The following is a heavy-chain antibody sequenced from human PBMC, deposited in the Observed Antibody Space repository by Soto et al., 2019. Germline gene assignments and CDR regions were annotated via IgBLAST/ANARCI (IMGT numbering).Heavy chain of an antibody. CDR2: IIPILGTA. D-gene: IGHD3-22*01. V-gene: IGHV1-69*01. J-gene: IGHJ4*02. CDR1: GGTFSRHA. CDR3: ARGWGYDSNDYYYAY. Sequence: QVQLVQSGAEVRKPGSSVKVSCKASGGTFSRHAISWVRQAPGQGLEWMGGIIPILGTANHAQKFTGRVTIIADESTSTVYMELSSLRSEDTAMYYCARGWGYDSNDYYYAYWGQGTLVIVSS.